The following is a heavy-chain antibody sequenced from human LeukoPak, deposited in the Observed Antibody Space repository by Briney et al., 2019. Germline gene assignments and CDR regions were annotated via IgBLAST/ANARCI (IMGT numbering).Heavy chain of an antibody. Sequence: GGSLRLSCAASGFTFSDYYMSWIRQAPGKGLEWVSYISSSGSTIYYADSVKGRFTISRDNAKNSLYLQMNSLRAEDTAVYYCVRVYSHSYGYLSAASHYCFDPWGQGTLVTVSS. D-gene: IGHD5-18*01. J-gene: IGHJ5*02. CDR3: VRVYSHSYGYLSAASHYCFDP. V-gene: IGHV3-11*01. CDR2: ISSSGSTI. CDR1: GFTFSDYY.